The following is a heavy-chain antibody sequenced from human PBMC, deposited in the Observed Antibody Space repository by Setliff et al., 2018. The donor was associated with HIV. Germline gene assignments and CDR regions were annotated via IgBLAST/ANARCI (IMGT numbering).Heavy chain of an antibody. CDR2: IYSGGST. D-gene: IGHD5-18*01. J-gene: IGHJ6*03. CDR3: ARDQWGYSYGYYYYYYMDV. Sequence: GGSLRLSCAASGFTVSSNYMSWVRQAPGKGLEWVSVIYSGGSTYYADSVKGRFTISGDNSKNTLYLQMNSLRAEDTAVYYCARDQWGYSYGYYYYYYMDVWGKGTTVTVSS. V-gene: IGHV3-66*02. CDR1: GFTVSSNY.